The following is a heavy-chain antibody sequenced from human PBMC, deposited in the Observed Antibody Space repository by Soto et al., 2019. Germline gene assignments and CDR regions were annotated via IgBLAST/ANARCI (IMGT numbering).Heavy chain of an antibody. CDR2: ISLYSDGT. D-gene: IGHD2-2*01. J-gene: IGHJ5*02. Sequence: QVQLVQSGGEVKRPGASVKVSCKTSGYTFSNYGITWVRQAPGQPLEWLGWISLYSDGTTYAQKFQGRVSMTTDTSTTTAYMELRSLRSDDTAVYYCARVVPGAEAWFGPWGQGTLVTVPS. CDR3: ARVVPGAEAWFGP. CDR1: GYTFSNYG. V-gene: IGHV1-18*01.